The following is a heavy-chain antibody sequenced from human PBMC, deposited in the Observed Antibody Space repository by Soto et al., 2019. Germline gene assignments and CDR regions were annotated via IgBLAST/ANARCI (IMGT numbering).Heavy chain of an antibody. V-gene: IGHV4-34*01. CDR2: INHSGST. D-gene: IGHD4-17*01. CDR3: TRGREVTVTDDLVAFDI. CDR1: GGSFSGYF. Sequence: QVQLQQWGAGLLKPSETLSLTCAVYGGSFSGYFWSWIRQPPGKGLEWMGEINHSGSTNDNPSLTRRVTISVETSKNQFSLKLSSVTAADMAKYYCTRGREVTVTDDLVAFDIWGQGTRVTVSS. J-gene: IGHJ3*02.